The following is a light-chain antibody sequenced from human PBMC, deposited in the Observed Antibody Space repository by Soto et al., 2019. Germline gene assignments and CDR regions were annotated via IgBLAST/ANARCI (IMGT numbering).Light chain of an antibody. V-gene: IGLV1-47*01. J-gene: IGLJ3*02. CDR3: AAWDDSLSGRV. Sequence: QLVLTQPPSASGTPGQTVTISCSGSSSNIGGNSVYWYQQFPGTAPKVLIYRNNQRPSGVPDRFSGSKSGASASLAISGLRSEDEADYYCAAWDDSLSGRVFGGGTKLTVL. CDR2: RNN. CDR1: SSNIGGNS.